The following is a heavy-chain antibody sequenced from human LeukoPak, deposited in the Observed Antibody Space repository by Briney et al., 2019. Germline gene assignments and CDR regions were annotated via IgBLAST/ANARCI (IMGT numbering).Heavy chain of an antibody. Sequence: SETLSLTCAVYGRSFSGYYWSWIRQPPGKGLEWIGEINHSGSTNYNPSLKSRVTISVDTSKNQFSLKLSSVTAADTAVYYCAGVAYDSSTYYYYGMDVWGQGTTVTVSS. J-gene: IGHJ6*02. CDR2: INHSGST. CDR1: GRSFSGYY. V-gene: IGHV4-34*01. CDR3: AGVAYDSSTYYYYGMDV. D-gene: IGHD3-22*01.